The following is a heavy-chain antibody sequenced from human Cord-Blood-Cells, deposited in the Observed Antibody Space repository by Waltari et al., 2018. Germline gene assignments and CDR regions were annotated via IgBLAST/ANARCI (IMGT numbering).Heavy chain of an antibody. V-gene: IGHV3-7*01. CDR2: IKQDGSEK. CDR1: W. J-gene: IGHJ3*02. CDR3: ARGCGGSCYSAFDI. Sequence: WMSWVRQAPGKGLEWVANIKQDGSEKYYVDSVKGRFTISRDNAKNSLYLQMNSLRAEDTAVYYCARGCGGSCYSAFDIWGQGTMVTVSS. D-gene: IGHD2-15*01.